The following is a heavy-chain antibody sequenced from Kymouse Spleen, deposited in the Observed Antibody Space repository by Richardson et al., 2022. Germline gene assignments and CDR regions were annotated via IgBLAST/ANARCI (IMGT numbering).Heavy chain of an antibody. D-gene: IGHD3-10*01. V-gene: IGHV4-34*01. J-gene: IGHJ6*02. CDR3: ARMVPHYYGMDV. CDR2: INHSGST. CDR1: GGSFSGYY. Sequence: QVQLQQWGAGLLKPSETLSLTCAVYGGSFSGYYWSWIRQPPGKGLEWIGEINHSGSTNYNPSLKSRVTISVDTSKNQFSLKLSSVTAADTAVYYCARMVPHYYGMDVWGQGTTVTVSS.